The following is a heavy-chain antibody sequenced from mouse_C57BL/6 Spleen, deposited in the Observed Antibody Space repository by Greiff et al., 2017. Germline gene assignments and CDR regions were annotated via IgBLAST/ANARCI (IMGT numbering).Heavy chain of an antibody. CDR2: IHPSDSDT. D-gene: IGHD1-1*01. CDR1: GYTFTSYW. CDR3: ARSPHFITTVVVEGYFDV. Sequence: QVQLQQPGAELVKPGASVKVSCKASGYTFTSYWMHWVKQRPGQGLEWIGRIHPSDSDTNYNQKFKGKATLTVDKSSSTAYMQLSSLTSEDSAVYYCARSPHFITTVVVEGYFDVWGTGTTVTVSS. J-gene: IGHJ1*03. V-gene: IGHV1-74*01.